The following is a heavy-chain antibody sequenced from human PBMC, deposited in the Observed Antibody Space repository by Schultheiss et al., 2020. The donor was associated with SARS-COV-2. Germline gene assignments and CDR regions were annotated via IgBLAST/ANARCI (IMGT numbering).Heavy chain of an antibody. D-gene: IGHD2/OR15-2a*01. V-gene: IGHV1-2*02. CDR2: IIPIFGTA. J-gene: IGHJ6*02. Sequence: ASVKVSCKASGYTFTGYYMHWVRQAPGQGLEWMGGIIPIFGTANYAQKFQERVTITRDMSTSTAYMELNSLRAEDTAVYHCAKVLALGRQYGMDVWGQGTTVTVSS. CDR3: AKVLALGRQYGMDV. CDR1: GYTFTGYY.